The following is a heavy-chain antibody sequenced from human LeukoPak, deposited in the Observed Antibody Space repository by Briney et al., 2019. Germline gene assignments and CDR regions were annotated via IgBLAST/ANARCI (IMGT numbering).Heavy chain of an antibody. Sequence: SGPTLVKPTQTLTLTCTFSGFSLSTSGVGMGWIRQPPRKALEWLAQIYWNDGKWYSSSLRSRLTITKDTSKNQVVLTMTNMDPEDTATYYCAHYRDGYNGGGDDGFDFWGQGTMVIVSS. V-gene: IGHV2-5*01. CDR3: AHYRDGYNGGGDDGFDF. J-gene: IGHJ3*01. CDR2: IYWNDGK. CDR1: GFSLSTSGVG. D-gene: IGHD5-24*01.